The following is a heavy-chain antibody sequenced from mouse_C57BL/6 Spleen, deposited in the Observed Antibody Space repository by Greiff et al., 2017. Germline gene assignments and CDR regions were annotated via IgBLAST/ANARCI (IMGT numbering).Heavy chain of an antibody. CDR3: ARSTVVATRYFDY. CDR2: LNPNNGGT. J-gene: IGHJ2*01. CDR1: GYTFTDYY. V-gene: IGHV1-26*01. D-gene: IGHD1-1*01. Sequence: EVQLQQSGPELVKPGASVKISCKASGYTFTDYYMNWVKQSHGKSLEWIGDLNPNNGGTSYNQKFKGKATLTVDKSSSTAYMELRSLTSEDSAVYYCARSTVVATRYFDYWGQGTTLTVSS.